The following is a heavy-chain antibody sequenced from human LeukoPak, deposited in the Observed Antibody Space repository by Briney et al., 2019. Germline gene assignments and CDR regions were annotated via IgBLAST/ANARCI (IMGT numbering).Heavy chain of an antibody. V-gene: IGHV1-2*02. CDR3: ARRIVTPTTKWFDA. Sequence: ASVKVSCKASGYTFTDHYIHWVRRAPGQGLEWVGWMNPNTGTTKYGQTLQDRVIMTRDTSISTAYMELSRLRSDDTAVYYCARRIVTPTTKWFDAWGQGTLVTVSS. CDR1: GYTFTDHY. J-gene: IGHJ5*02. D-gene: IGHD1-26*01. CDR2: MNPNTGTT.